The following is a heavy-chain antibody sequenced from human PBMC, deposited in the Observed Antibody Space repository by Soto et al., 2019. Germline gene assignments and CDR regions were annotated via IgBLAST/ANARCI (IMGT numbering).Heavy chain of an antibody. D-gene: IGHD1-7*01. V-gene: IGHV1-2*02. Sequence: GASVKVSCKASGYTFTGYYMHWVRQAPGQGLEWMGWINPNSGGTNYAQKFQGRVTMTRDTSISTAYMELSRLRSDDTAVYYCARGSMVDWNFSPGLDPWGQGTLVTVPQ. J-gene: IGHJ5*02. CDR3: ARGSMVDWNFSPGLDP. CDR1: GYTFTGYY. CDR2: INPNSGGT.